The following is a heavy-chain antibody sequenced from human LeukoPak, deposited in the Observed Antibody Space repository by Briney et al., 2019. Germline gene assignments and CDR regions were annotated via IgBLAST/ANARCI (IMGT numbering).Heavy chain of an antibody. CDR1: GYTFTGYY. CDR2: IYPNSGAT. J-gene: IGHJ4*02. CDR3: GTLLSNGPFDY. Sequence: ASVKVSCKASGYTFTGYYMHWVRQAPGQGLEWMGYIYPNSGATKYAQKYQGRVTMTRDTSISTAYMELSGLRSDDTAVYYCGTLLSNGPFDYWGQGSLVTVSS. V-gene: IGHV1-2*02.